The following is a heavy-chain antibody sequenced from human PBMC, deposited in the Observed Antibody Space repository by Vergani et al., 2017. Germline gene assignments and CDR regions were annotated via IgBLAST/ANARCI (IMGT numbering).Heavy chain of an antibody. V-gene: IGHV4-31*03. Sequence: VQLQESGPGLVKPSQTLSLTCTVSGGSINSGGYYWSWIRQHPVKGLEWIGYIFYSGTTYDNPSLRSRLTISVDTSQNQFSLKLRSVTAADTAVYYCARVDTQVPATSHFYYMDVWGKGTTVVVSS. D-gene: IGHD6-25*01. J-gene: IGHJ6*03. CDR2: IFYSGTT. CDR1: GGSINSGGYY. CDR3: ARVDTQVPATSHFYYMDV.